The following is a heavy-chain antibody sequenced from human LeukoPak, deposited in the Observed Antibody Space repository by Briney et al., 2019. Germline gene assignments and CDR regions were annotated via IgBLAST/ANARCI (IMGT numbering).Heavy chain of an antibody. CDR1: GGSITSYY. D-gene: IGHD6-25*01. CDR3: ARHLSSSGNGFQY. V-gene: IGHV4-59*08. Sequence: SETLSLTCTVSGGSITSYYWSWIRQPPGRGLEWIGYTSYSGNTNHNPSLQSRVTVSLDTSKNQFSLKVNSVTAADTAVYYCARHLSSSGNGFQYWGQGTLVTVSS. J-gene: IGHJ1*01. CDR2: TSYSGNT.